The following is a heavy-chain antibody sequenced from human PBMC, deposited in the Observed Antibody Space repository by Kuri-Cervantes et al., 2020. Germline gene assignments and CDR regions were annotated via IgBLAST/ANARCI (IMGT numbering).Heavy chain of an antibody. CDR2: IYPGDSDT. CDR1: GYSFTSYW. CDR3: ASAPWHYYDSSGPTDAFDI. D-gene: IGHD3-22*01. J-gene: IGHJ3*02. Sequence: KVSCKGSGYSFTSYWIGWVRQMPGKGLEWMGIIYPGDSDTRCSPSFQGQVTISADKSISTAYLQWSSLKASDTAMYYCASAPWHYYDSSGPTDAFDIWGQGTMVTVSS. V-gene: IGHV5-51*01.